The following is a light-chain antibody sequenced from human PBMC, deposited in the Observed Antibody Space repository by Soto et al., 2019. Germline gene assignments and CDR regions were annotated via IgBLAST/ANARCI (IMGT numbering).Light chain of an antibody. CDR2: KVS. CDR1: QSLVSSNGNTF. J-gene: IGKJ1*01. CDR3: MQATLWPWT. Sequence: DVVMTQSPLSLTVTLGQPASISCRSSQSLVSSNGNTFLIWVQQRPGESPRRLIYKVSNRDSAVPDRFTGSGSGTDFTLEISRVEAEDVGVYYCMQATLWPWTFGQGTKVEIK. V-gene: IGKV2-30*01.